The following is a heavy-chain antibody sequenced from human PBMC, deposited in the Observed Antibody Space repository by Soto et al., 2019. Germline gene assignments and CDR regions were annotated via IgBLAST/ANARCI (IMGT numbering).Heavy chain of an antibody. V-gene: IGHV3-23*01. CDR2: ISGNGDIT. CDR1: GFSFSNYC. CDR3: AKDPGDFLTGYYMRWFDP. Sequence: GGSLRLSCVASGFSFSNYCMTWVRQAAGMGLEWVSGISGNGDITYYADSVKGRLTISRDNSKNTLYLQMNSLRVEDTAVYYCAKDPGDFLTGYYMRWFDPWGQGTLVTVSS. J-gene: IGHJ5*02. D-gene: IGHD3-9*01.